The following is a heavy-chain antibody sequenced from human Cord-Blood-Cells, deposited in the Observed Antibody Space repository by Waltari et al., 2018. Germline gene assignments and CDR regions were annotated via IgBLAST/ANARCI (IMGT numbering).Heavy chain of an antibody. Sequence: QVQLVQSGAEVKKPGASVKVSCKASGYTFTGYYMHWVRQAPGQGLEWMGWINPNSGGTNYAQKFQGRVTMTRDTSISTAYMELSRLRSDDTAVYYCARDSFDSSGYYYFDYWGQGTLVTVSS. CDR2: INPNSGGT. V-gene: IGHV1-2*02. D-gene: IGHD3-22*01. CDR3: ARDSFDSSGYYYFDY. J-gene: IGHJ4*02. CDR1: GYTFTGYY.